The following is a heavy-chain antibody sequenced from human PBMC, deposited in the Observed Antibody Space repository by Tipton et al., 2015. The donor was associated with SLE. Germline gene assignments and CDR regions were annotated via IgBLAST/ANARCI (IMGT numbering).Heavy chain of an antibody. D-gene: IGHD6-19*01. CDR3: ARRGGWAHYYYYGMDV. CDR2: ISSSGST. CDR1: GVSINHYY. Sequence: TLSLTCSVAGVSINHYYWSWIRQPAGKGLEWIGRISSSGSTYYNPSLKSRVTISVDTSKNQFSLKLSSVTAADTAVYYCARRGGWAHYYYYGMDVWGQGTTVTVSS. J-gene: IGHJ6*02. V-gene: IGHV4-4*07.